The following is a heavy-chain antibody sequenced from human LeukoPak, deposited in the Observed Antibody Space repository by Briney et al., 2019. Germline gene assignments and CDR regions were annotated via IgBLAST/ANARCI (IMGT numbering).Heavy chain of an antibody. J-gene: IGHJ3*02. CDR2: IYYSGST. Sequence: SETLSLTCTVSGGSISSGGYYWSWIRQHPGKGLEWIGYIYYSGSTYYNPSLKSRVTISVDTSKNQFSLKLSSVTAADTAVYYCARRFGVTGAFDIWGQGTMVTVSS. D-gene: IGHD3-10*01. V-gene: IGHV4-39*01. CDR1: GGSISSGGYY. CDR3: ARRFGVTGAFDI.